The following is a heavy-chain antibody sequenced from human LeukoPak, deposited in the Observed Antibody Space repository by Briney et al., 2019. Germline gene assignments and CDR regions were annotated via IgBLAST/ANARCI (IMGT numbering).Heavy chain of an antibody. D-gene: IGHD6-13*01. CDR1: GYTFTGYY. V-gene: IGHV1-2*02. Sequence: ASVKVSCKASGYTFTGYYMHWVRQASGQGLEWMGWINPNSGGTNYAQKFQGRVTMTRDTSISTAYMEPSRLRSDDTAVYYCARVGSSWTVGQYFQHWGQGTLVTVSS. CDR2: INPNSGGT. J-gene: IGHJ1*01. CDR3: ARVGSSWTVGQYFQH.